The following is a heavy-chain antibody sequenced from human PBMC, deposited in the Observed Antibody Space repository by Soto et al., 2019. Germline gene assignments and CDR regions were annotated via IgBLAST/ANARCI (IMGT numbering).Heavy chain of an antibody. Sequence: QVQLVQSAGEVKKPGASVKVSCKASGYSFTSYGISWVRRAPGQGLEWMGWISPYNGHTQFVERFQGRVTMTTDTSTKPAFMELRTLRSDDTAHYYCARDLTIVPATHPRLENYGMDVWGQGTTVIVSS. CDR2: ISPYNGHT. V-gene: IGHV1-18*01. CDR1: GYSFTSYG. J-gene: IGHJ6*02. D-gene: IGHD2-2*01. CDR3: ARDLTIVPATHPRLENYGMDV.